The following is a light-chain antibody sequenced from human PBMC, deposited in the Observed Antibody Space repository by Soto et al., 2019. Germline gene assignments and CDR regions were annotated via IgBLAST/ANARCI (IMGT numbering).Light chain of an antibody. V-gene: IGKV1-39*01. Sequence: DIQMTQSPSSLSASVGDRVTISCRASQIISTYLNWYQQKPGTAPRLLISRASSVKSGVPPRFSGSGYGRDFTLTISSLRPEDIATYFCQQSYTSPPWTFGQGTKVEVK. CDR2: RAS. J-gene: IGKJ1*01. CDR1: QIISTY. CDR3: QQSYTSPPWT.